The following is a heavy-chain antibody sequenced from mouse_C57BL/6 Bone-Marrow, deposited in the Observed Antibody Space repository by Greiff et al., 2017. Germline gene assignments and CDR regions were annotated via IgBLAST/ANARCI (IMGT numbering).Heavy chain of an antibody. Sequence: VQLQQSGPELVKPGASVELSCKASGYTFTSYDKNGVKQRPGRGIGCIGWFYPRDGSTKYNEKFKGKATLTVDTSSRTAYMELHSLTSEDSAVYFCARLEFDGSSGDWYFDVWGTGTTVTVSS. CDR1: GYTFTSYD. D-gene: IGHD1-1*01. V-gene: IGHV1-85*01. J-gene: IGHJ1*03. CDR2: FYPRDGST. CDR3: ARLEFDGSSGDWYFDV.